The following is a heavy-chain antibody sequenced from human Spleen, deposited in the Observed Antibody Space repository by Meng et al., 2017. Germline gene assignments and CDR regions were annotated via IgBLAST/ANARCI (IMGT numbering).Heavy chain of an antibody. Sequence: QIRLKESRPPLEKPPQTLTWTCTFSGFSPEIIGVSVGWILQPPGKALDWLALLYWDDDKRYSPSLRSRLTVTKDTSKNQVVLTMTNMDPVDTATYYCAHRRHRNGNNYGFDYWSQGTLVTVSS. J-gene: IGHJ4*02. CDR1: GFSPEIIGVS. CDR3: AHRRHRNGNNYGFDY. CDR2: LYWDDDK. D-gene: IGHD5-24*01. V-gene: IGHV2-5*02.